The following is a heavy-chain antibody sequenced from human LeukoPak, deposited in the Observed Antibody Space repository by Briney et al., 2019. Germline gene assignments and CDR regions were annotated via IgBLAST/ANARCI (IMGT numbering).Heavy chain of an antibody. CDR3: ARSSALRYFDWLLSREGTDAFDI. V-gene: IGHV1-3*01. CDR1: GYTFTSYA. Sequence: ASVKVSCKASGYTFTSYAMHWVRQAPGQRLEWMGWINAGNGNTKYSQKFQGRVTITRVTSASTAYMELSSLRSEDTAVYYCARSSALRYFDWLLSREGTDAFDIWGQGTMVTVSS. D-gene: IGHD3-9*01. CDR2: INAGNGNT. J-gene: IGHJ3*02.